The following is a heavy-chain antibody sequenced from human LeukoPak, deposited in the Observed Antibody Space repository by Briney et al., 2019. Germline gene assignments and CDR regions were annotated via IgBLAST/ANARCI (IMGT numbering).Heavy chain of an antibody. CDR2: ISNNGGRT. CDR1: GFTFNDAW. Sequence: GGSLRLSCAASGFTFNDAWMSWVRQAPGRGLEWVSAISNNGGRTDYADSVKGRFTISRDNSKSTLYLHMDSLRAEDTAVYYCARDEDTSALSEYWGQGTLVTVSS. CDR3: ARDEDTSALSEY. V-gene: IGHV3-23*01. D-gene: IGHD2/OR15-2a*01. J-gene: IGHJ4*02.